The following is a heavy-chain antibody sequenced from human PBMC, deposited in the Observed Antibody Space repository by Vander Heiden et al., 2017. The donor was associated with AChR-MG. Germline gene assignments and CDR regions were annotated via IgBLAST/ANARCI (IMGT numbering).Heavy chain of an antibody. J-gene: IGHJ5*02. Sequence: QVQLVQSGAEVKKPGSSVKVSCKASGGTFSSYASSWVRQAPGQGLEWMGGIIPIVGTENYAQKFQGRVTITADESTSTAYMELSSLRSEDTAVYYCAREYCGTSCYRAYNWFDPWGQGTLVTFSS. CDR3: AREYCGTSCYRAYNWFDP. CDR1: GGTFSSYA. CDR2: IIPIVGTE. V-gene: IGHV1-69*01. D-gene: IGHD2-2*02.